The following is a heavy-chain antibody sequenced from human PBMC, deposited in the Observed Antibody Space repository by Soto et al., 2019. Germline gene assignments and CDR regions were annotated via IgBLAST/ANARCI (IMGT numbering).Heavy chain of an antibody. CDR3: AADNLDYYGMDV. D-gene: IGHD1-20*01. CDR2: ISAYNGNT. V-gene: IGHV1-18*01. CDR1: GYTFTNYG. Sequence: QVQLVQSGAEVKKPGASVKVSCKASGYTFTNYGISWVRQAPGQGLEWMGWISAYNGNTKYAQKFQGRVTMTTDTSTSTAYMELSSLRSEDTAVYYCAADNLDYYGMDVWGQGTTVTVSS. J-gene: IGHJ6*02.